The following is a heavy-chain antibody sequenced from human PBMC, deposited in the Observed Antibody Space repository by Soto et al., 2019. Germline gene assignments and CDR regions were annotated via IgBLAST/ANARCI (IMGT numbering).Heavy chain of an antibody. CDR1: GGSISSGDYY. CDR3: AREGGIVGATTVDY. J-gene: IGHJ4*02. V-gene: IGHV4-30-4*01. Sequence: QVQLQESGPGLVKPSQTLSLTCTVSGGSISSGDYYWSWIRQPPGKGLEWIGYIYYSGSTYYNPSIKSRVTISVDTSKNQFSQKLSSVTAADTAVYYCAREGGIVGATTVDYWGQGTLVTVSS. D-gene: IGHD1-26*01. CDR2: IYYSGST.